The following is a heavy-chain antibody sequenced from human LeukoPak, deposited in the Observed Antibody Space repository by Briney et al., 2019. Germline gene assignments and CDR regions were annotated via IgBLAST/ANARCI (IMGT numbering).Heavy chain of an antibody. Sequence: GGSLRLSCAASGFTFSSCAMSWVRQAPGKGLEWVSTIIDSGNSIYYADSAEGRFTISRDNSKNTLYLQMNSLRAGDTAVHYCAKDPIFSGSYGVFDYWGLGTLVTVSS. V-gene: IGHV3-23*01. D-gene: IGHD1-26*01. CDR3: AKDPIFSGSYGVFDY. J-gene: IGHJ4*02. CDR2: IIDSGNSI. CDR1: GFTFSSCA.